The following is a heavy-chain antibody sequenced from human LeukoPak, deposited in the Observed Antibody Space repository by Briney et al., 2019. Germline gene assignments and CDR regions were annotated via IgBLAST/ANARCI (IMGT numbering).Heavy chain of an antibody. D-gene: IGHD6-19*01. V-gene: IGHV5-51*01. Sequence: GESLKISCKGSGYRFTSYWIGWGRQRPGKGLEWVGSFYPGDSDTRYSPPFEGQVTISADKSISTAYLQWSSLKASDTAMYYCANHPLAVAGLYYYYGMDVWGQGTTVTVSS. CDR3: ANHPLAVAGLYYYYGMDV. CDR2: FYPGDSDT. J-gene: IGHJ6*02. CDR1: GYRFTSYW.